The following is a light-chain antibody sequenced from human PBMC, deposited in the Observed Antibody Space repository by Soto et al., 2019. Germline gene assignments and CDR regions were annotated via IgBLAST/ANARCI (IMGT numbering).Light chain of an antibody. CDR1: QSVDSSY. CDR3: QQYGSSPPRT. CDR2: GAS. J-gene: IGKJ1*01. Sequence: EIVLTPSPGTLSLSPVERATLSCRASQSVDSSYLAWYQQKPGQAPRLLIYGASSRATGIPDRFSGSGSGTDFTLTISRLEPEDFAVYYCQQYGSSPPRTFGQGTKVDI. V-gene: IGKV3-20*01.